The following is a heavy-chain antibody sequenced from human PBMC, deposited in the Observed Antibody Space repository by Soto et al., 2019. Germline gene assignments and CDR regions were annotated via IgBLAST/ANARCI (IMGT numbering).Heavy chain of an antibody. CDR3: GRVDRSGWTPNFFDS. D-gene: IGHD6-19*01. Sequence: PSETLSLTCAVSGVSISTSHWWSWVRQSPGKGLEWIGEIHRSGSTNSNPSLKNRVTMSVDKSKNQFSLKVNSVTAADTALYYCGRVDRSGWTPNFFDSWGQGALVTVSS. V-gene: IGHV4-4*02. CDR1: GVSISTSHW. CDR2: IHRSGST. J-gene: IGHJ4*02.